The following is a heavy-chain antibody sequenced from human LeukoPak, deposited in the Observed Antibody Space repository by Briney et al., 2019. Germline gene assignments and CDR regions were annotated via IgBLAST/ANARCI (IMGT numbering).Heavy chain of an antibody. CDR3: AKDQGYDILTGYYKRALGFDY. D-gene: IGHD3-9*01. CDR1: GFTFSSYA. CDR2: ISGSCGST. Sequence: GGSLRLSCAASGFTFSSYAMSWVRQAPGKGLEWVSAISGSCGSTYYADSVKGRFTISRDNSKNTLYLQMNSLRAEDTAVYYCAKDQGYDILTGYYKRALGFDYWGQGTLVTVSS. J-gene: IGHJ4*02. V-gene: IGHV3-23*01.